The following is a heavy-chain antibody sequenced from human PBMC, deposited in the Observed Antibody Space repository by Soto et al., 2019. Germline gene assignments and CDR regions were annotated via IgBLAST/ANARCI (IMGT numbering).Heavy chain of an antibody. J-gene: IGHJ4*02. CDR1: GFTFSSYW. V-gene: IGHV3-74*01. Sequence: EVQLVESGGGLVQPGESLRLSCAASGFTFSSYWMHWIRQAPGKGLVWVSRVSSDGSSTVYANSVKGRLTISRDNAKXXXXXXXXXXXXXXXXXXXXARGLPXXXSFDSWGQGTLVTVSS. CDR3: ARGLPXXXSFDS. D-gene: IGHD3-16*01. CDR2: VSSDGSST.